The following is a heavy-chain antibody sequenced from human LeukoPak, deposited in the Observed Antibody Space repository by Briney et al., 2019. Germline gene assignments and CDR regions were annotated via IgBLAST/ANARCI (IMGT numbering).Heavy chain of an antibody. D-gene: IGHD3-10*01. J-gene: IGHJ3*02. Sequence: GRSLRLSCAASGFTFDDYAMHWVRQAPGKGLEWVSGISWNSGSIGYADSVRGRFTISRDNAKNSLYLQMNSLRAEDTALYYCAKDGLWFGESYAFDIWGQGTMVTVSS. CDR1: GFTFDDYA. CDR3: AKDGLWFGESYAFDI. V-gene: IGHV3-9*01. CDR2: ISWNSGSI.